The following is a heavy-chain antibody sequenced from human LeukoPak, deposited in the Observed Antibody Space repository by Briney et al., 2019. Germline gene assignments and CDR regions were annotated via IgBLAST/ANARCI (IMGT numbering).Heavy chain of an antibody. J-gene: IGHJ3*02. V-gene: IGHV3-21*01. Sequence: GGSLRLSCAASGFTFSSYSMNSVRQAPGKGLEWVSCISNTNSYIYYADSVKGRFTISRDNAKNSLYLQMNSMRAEDTAVYYCARDAFDIWGQGTMVTVSS. CDR1: GFTFSSYS. CDR3: ARDAFDI. CDR2: ISNTNSYI.